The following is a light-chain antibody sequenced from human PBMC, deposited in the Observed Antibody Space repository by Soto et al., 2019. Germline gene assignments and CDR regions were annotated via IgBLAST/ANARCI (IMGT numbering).Light chain of an antibody. CDR3: GTWENSLNTGWV. CDR2: DNN. Sequence: QSVLTQPPSVSAAPGQKVTISCSGGASNIGNHHVAWYQQLPGTAPKPLIYDNNERPSGIPDRFSGSKSGTSATLAITGLQTGDEADYYCGTWENSLNTGWVFGGGTEVTVL. CDR1: ASNIGNHH. J-gene: IGLJ3*02. V-gene: IGLV1-51*01.